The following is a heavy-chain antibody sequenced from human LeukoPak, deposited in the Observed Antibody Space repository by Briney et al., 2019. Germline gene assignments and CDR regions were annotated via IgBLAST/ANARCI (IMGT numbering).Heavy chain of an antibody. J-gene: IGHJ3*02. V-gene: IGHV1-2*02. CDR1: GYTFTGYY. CDR2: INPNSGGT. D-gene: IGHD2-21*02. Sequence: GASVRVSCKASGYTFTGYYMHWVRQASGQGLEWMGWINPNSGGTNYAQKFQGRVTMTRDTSISTAYMELSRLRSDDTAVYYCARPLTGVYCGGDCYSGAFDIWGQGTMVTVSS. CDR3: ARPLTGVYCGGDCYSGAFDI.